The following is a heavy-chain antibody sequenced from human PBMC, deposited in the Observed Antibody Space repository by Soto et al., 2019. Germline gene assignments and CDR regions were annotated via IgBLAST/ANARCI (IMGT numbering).Heavy chain of an antibody. CDR2: INPNSGGT. CDR1: GYTFTGYY. J-gene: IGHJ6*02. D-gene: IGHD1-26*01. V-gene: IGHV1-2*04. CDR3: ARQWVSYGMDG. Sequence: ASVKVSCKASGYTFTGYYMHWVRQAPGQGLEWMGWINPNSGGTNYAQKFQGWVTMTRDTSISTAYMELSRLRSDATAVYYCARQWVSYGMDGWGQGTTVNVSS.